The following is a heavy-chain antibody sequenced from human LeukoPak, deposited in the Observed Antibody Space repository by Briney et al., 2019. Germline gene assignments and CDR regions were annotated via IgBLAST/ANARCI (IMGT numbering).Heavy chain of an antibody. V-gene: IGHV4-59*01. J-gene: IGHJ5*02. CDR1: GVSISSYY. CDR2: IYYSGST. CDR3: ARGPYDFWSGYYPNWFDP. D-gene: IGHD3-3*01. Sequence: SETLSLTCTVSGVSISSYYWSWIRQPPGKGLEWIGYIYYSGSTNYNPSLKSRVTISVDTSKNQFSLKLSSVTAADTAVYYCARGPYDFWSGYYPNWFDPWGQGTLVTVSS.